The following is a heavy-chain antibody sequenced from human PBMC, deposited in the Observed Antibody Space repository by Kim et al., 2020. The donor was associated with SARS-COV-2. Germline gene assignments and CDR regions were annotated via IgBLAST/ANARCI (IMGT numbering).Heavy chain of an antibody. D-gene: IGHD3-10*01. V-gene: IGHV3-33*01. Sequence: ADSVKGRFTISRDNSKNTLYLQMNSLRAEDTAVYYCAREGITMVRGVMDYWGQGTLVTVSS. J-gene: IGHJ4*02. CDR3: AREGITMVRGVMDY.